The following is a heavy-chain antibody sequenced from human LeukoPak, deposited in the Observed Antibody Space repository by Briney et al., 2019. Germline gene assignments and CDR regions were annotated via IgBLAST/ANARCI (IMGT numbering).Heavy chain of an antibody. CDR3: ARSLGPTRPFDY. V-gene: IGHV3-48*03. Sequence: GGSLRLSCAASGFTFSSYEMNWVRQAPGKGLEWVSYISSRGNTIYYADSVKGRFTISRDNAKISLYLQMNSLRVEDTAIYYCARSLGPTRPFDYWRQGTLLIVSS. CDR1: GFTFSSYE. CDR2: ISSRGNTI. D-gene: IGHD5-24*01. J-gene: IGHJ4*02.